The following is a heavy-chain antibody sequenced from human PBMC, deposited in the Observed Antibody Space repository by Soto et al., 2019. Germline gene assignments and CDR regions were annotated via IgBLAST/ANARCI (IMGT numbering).Heavy chain of an antibody. J-gene: IGHJ4*02. CDR2: INSSGSST. CDR1: GFTFSSYG. D-gene: IGHD1-1*01. V-gene: IGHV3-74*01. CDR3: ARDGNWYFNS. Sequence: GGSLRLSCAASGFTFSSYGMTWVRQVPEKGLEWVSYINSSGSSTTYADSVRGRFTISRDNAKNTLYLQMNSLRAEDTAVYYCARDGNWYFNSWGQGTQVTVSS.